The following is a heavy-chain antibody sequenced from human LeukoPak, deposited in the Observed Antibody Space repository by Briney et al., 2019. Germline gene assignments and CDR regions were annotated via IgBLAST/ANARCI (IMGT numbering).Heavy chain of an antibody. J-gene: IGHJ3*02. CDR1: VESFSGYY. CDR2: ISYGGST. Sequence: SETLSLTCAVYVESFSGYYWSWIRQAPGKGLEWIGEISYGGSTNYNPSLESRVTISVDTSKNQFSLKLTSVTAADTAMYFCARKYCSTISCSYGFDIWGQGTKVTVSS. CDR3: ARKYCSTISCSYGFDI. V-gene: IGHV4-34*01. D-gene: IGHD2-2*01.